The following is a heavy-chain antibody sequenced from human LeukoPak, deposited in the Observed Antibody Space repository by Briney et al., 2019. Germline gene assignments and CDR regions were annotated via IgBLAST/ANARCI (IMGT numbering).Heavy chain of an antibody. CDR2: ISYDGSNK. V-gene: IGHV3-30-3*01. D-gene: IGHD3-22*01. Sequence: GGSLRLSCAASGFTFSSYAMHWVRQAPGKGLEWVAVISYDGSNKYYADSVKGRFTISRDNSKNTLYLQMNSLRAEDTAVYYCARDSRSYYYDSSGYSVFDYWGQGTLVTVSS. CDR1: GFTFSSYA. J-gene: IGHJ4*02. CDR3: ARDSRSYYYDSSGYSVFDY.